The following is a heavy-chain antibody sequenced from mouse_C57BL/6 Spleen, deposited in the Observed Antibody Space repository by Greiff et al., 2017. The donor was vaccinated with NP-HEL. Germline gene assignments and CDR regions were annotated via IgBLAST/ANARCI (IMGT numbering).Heavy chain of an antibody. CDR1: GYTFTSYW. CDR2: IYPGSGST. Sequence: VQLQQPGAELVKPGASVTMSCKASGYTFTSYWITWVQQRPGQGLEWIGDIYPGSGSTNYNEKFKSKATLTVATSSRTAYMQLSSLTSEDTAVYDCARWDYYGSSSSYFDVWGTGTTVTVSS. J-gene: IGHJ1*03. D-gene: IGHD1-1*01. CDR3: ARWDYYGSSSSYFDV. V-gene: IGHV1-55*01.